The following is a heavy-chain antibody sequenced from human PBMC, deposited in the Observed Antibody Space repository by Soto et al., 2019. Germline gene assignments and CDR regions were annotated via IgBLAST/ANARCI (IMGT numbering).Heavy chain of an antibody. J-gene: IGHJ4*02. CDR2: ISAYNGNT. CDR3: ARVYCISTSCHAGAHYFDY. D-gene: IGHD2-2*01. Sequence: ASVKVSCKASGYTFTSYGISWVRQAPGQGLEWMGWISAYNGNTNYAQKLQGRVTMTTDTSTSTAYMELRSLRSDDTAVYYCARVYCISTSCHAGAHYFDYWGQGTLVTVSS. CDR1: GYTFTSYG. V-gene: IGHV1-18*01.